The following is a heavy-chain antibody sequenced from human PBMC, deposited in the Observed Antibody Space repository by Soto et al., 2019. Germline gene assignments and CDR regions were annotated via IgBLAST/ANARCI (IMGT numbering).Heavy chain of an antibody. D-gene: IGHD2-2*01. CDR3: AREGYCSSGRCALYSHDFFGMDV. Sequence: ASVKISCKASGDTFTRSGITWVPQAPGQGLEWMGWISAYNSNTNYSQRFQGRVTMTTDTSTSTAYMEVRSPTSDDTAVYFCAREGYCSSGRCALYSHDFFGMDVRGEGTTVPVSP. J-gene: IGHJ6*04. V-gene: IGHV1-18*01. CDR1: GDTFTRSG. CDR2: ISAYNSNT.